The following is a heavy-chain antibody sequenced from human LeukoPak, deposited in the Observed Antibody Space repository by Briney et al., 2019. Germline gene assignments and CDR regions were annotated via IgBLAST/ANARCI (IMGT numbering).Heavy chain of an antibody. CDR1: GGSINNFY. CDR3: ARGSNYYGSGSAYYYYMDV. V-gene: IGHV4-4*07. Sequence: SETLSLTCTFSGGSINNFYWSWIRQPAGKGLEWIGRIHASENTNYNPSLKSRATMSVDTSKNQFSLKLSSVTAADTAVYYCARGSNYYGSGSAYYYYMDVWGKGTTVTVSS. J-gene: IGHJ6*03. CDR2: IHASENT. D-gene: IGHD3-10*01.